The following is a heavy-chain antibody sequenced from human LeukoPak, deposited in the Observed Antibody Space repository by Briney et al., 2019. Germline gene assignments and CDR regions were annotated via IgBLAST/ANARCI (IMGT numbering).Heavy chain of an antibody. V-gene: IGHV1-2*02. Sequence: ASVKVSCKASGYTFTGYYMHWVRQAPGQGLEWMGWINPNSGGTNYAQKFQGGVTMTRDTSISTAYMELSRLRSDDTAVYYCARVPFYDILTGYPIDYWGQGTLVTVSS. CDR3: ARVPFYDILTGYPIDY. CDR1: GYTFTGYY. CDR2: INPNSGGT. J-gene: IGHJ4*02. D-gene: IGHD3-9*01.